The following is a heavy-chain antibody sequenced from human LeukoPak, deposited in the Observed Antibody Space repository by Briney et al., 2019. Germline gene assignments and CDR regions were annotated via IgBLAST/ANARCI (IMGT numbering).Heavy chain of an antibody. J-gene: IGHJ4*02. V-gene: IGHV3-48*01. D-gene: IGHD3-3*01. CDR3: ARGPDFDLGLDY. Sequence: GGGLRLSCAASGFTFSSYSMNWVRQAPGKGLEWRSYISSRSSRIYYADSVKGRFTVSRGNAKNSLYLQVNSLRAEDTAVYYCARGPDFDLGLDYWGQGTLVTVSS. CDR2: ISSRSSRI. CDR1: GFTFSSYS.